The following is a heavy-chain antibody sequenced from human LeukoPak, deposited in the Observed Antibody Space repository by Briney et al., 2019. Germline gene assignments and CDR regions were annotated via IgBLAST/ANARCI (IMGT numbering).Heavy chain of an antibody. CDR2: IKSDSGGT. J-gene: IGHJ4*02. D-gene: IGHD5-24*01. V-gene: IGHV1-2*02. CDR1: GYSFTDYY. Sequence: GASVKVSCKASGYSFTDYYIHWVRQAPGHGLEWMGWIKSDSGGTNYAQKFQGRVTMTRDTSIRTAYMELSRLRSDDTTVYYCAREGMATIISGAYYYFDYWGQGTLVTVSS. CDR3: AREGMATIISGAYYYFDY.